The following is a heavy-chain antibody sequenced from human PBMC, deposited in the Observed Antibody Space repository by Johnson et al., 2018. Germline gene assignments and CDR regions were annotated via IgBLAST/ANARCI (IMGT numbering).Heavy chain of an antibody. V-gene: IGHV3-30*18. Sequence: QVQLVESGGGVVQPGRSLRLSCAASGFTFSSYGMHWVRQAPGKGLEWVALISYHGDDKYSDSVNGRFTISRDNSKNTLYLQMNSLRAEDTGLYYCAEETSRTIFGVVTEIIYFQKWGQGTLVTVSS. CDR2: ISYHGDDK. J-gene: IGHJ1*01. CDR1: GFTFSSYG. CDR3: AEETSRTIFGVVTEIIYFQK. D-gene: IGHD3-3*01.